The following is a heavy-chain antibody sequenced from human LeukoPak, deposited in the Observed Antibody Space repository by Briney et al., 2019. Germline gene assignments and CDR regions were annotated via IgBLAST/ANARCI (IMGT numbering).Heavy chain of an antibody. CDR1: GFTFRGSA. D-gene: IGHD3-22*01. V-gene: IGHV3-73*01. CDR3: TGRGYYDSSGYHKDY. CDR2: IRSKSNSYAT. Sequence: GGSLKLYCAASGFTFRGSAMHWVRQASGKGLEWVGRIRSKSNSYATAYAASVKGRFTISRDDSKNTAYLQMNSLKTEDTAVYYCTGRGYYDSSGYHKDYWGQGTLVTVSS. J-gene: IGHJ4*02.